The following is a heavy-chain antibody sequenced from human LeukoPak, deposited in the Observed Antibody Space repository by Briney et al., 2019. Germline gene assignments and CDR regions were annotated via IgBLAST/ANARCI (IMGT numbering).Heavy chain of an antibody. CDR1: GFTFSSYA. CDR2: ISYDGSNK. CDR3: ARGQQQYYFDY. Sequence: GGSLRLSCAASGFTFSSYAMHWVRQAPGKGLEWVAVISYDGSNKYYADSVKGRFTISRDNSKNTLYLQMNSLRAEDTAVYYCARGQQQYYFDYWGQGTLVTVSS. D-gene: IGHD6-13*01. J-gene: IGHJ4*02. V-gene: IGHV3-30-3*01.